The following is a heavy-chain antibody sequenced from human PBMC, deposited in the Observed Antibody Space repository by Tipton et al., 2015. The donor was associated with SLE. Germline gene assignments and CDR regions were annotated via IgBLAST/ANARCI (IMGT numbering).Heavy chain of an antibody. D-gene: IGHD3-22*01. CDR2: IYYSGST. V-gene: IGHV4-39*07. CDR3: ARCEAKYYDRFDY. J-gene: IGHJ4*02. Sequence: TLSLTCTVSGGSISSSSYYWGWIRQPPGKGLEWIGYIYYSGSTNYNPSLKSRVTISVDTSKNQFSLKLSSVTAADTAVYYCARCEAKYYDRFDYWGQGTLVTVSS. CDR1: GGSISSSSYY.